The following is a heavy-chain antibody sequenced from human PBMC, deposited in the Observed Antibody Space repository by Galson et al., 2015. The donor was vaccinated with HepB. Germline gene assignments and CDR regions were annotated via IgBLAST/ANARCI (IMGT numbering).Heavy chain of an antibody. J-gene: IGHJ5*02. Sequence: SLRLSCAASGFTFSSYSMNWVRQAPGKGLEWVPYISSSSSTIYYADSVKGRFTISRDNAKNSLYLQMNSLRDEDTAVYYCARRRGRVEQQPFDPWGQGTLVTVSS. V-gene: IGHV3-48*02. CDR3: ARRRGRVEQQPFDP. CDR1: GFTFSSYS. CDR2: ISSSSSTI. D-gene: IGHD6-13*01.